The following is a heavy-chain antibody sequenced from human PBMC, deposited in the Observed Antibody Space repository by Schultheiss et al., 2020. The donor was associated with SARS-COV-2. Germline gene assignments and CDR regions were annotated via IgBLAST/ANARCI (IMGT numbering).Heavy chain of an antibody. CDR1: GGSFSGYY. Sequence: SETLSLTCAVYGGSFSGYYWSWIRQPPGKGLEWIGYIYYSGSTKYNPSLKSRVTMSADTSKNQFSLKLSSVTAADTAVYYCARGGDYDFWSGYYVFDYWGQGTLVTVSS. CDR2: IYYSGST. D-gene: IGHD3-3*01. J-gene: IGHJ4*02. V-gene: IGHV4-59*08. CDR3: ARGGDYDFWSGYYVFDY.